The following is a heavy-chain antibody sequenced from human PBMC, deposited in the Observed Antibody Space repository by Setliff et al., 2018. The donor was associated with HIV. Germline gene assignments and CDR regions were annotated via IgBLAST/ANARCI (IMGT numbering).Heavy chain of an antibody. CDR1: GGSFSDYY. D-gene: IGHD3-22*01. J-gene: IGHJ4*02. V-gene: IGHV4-34*01. Sequence: PSETLSLTCAVYGGSFSDYYWTWIRQSPGKGLEWIGEINHSGDTNYNPSLKSRVTISVDTSKNHSSLKLSSLTAADTAVYYCARGRAYYNRRPFDYWGQGTLVTSPQ. CDR3: ARGRAYYNRRPFDY. CDR2: INHSGDT.